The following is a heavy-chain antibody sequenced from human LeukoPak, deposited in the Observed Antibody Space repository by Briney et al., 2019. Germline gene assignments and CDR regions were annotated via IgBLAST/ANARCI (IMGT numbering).Heavy chain of an antibody. CDR3: ARDRIYGSGSDHFDY. Sequence: KASETLSLTCTVSGGSISSYYWSWIRQPAGKGLEWIGRIYTSGSTNYNPSLKSRVTISVDTSKNQFSLKVSSVTAADTAVYYCARDRIYGSGSDHFDYWGQGTLVTVSS. CDR1: GGSISSYY. D-gene: IGHD3-10*01. J-gene: IGHJ4*02. V-gene: IGHV4-4*07. CDR2: IYTSGST.